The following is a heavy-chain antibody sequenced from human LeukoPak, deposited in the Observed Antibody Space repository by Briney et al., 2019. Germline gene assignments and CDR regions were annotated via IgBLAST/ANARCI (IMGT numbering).Heavy chain of an antibody. CDR2: INHSGST. V-gene: IGHV4-34*01. D-gene: IGHD2-15*01. CDR3: ARGASACSGGSCYRLNLDY. CDR1: GGSFSGYY. Sequence: SETLSLTCAVYGGSFSGYYWSWIRQPPGKGLEWIGEINHSGSTNYNPSLKSRVTISVDTSKNQFSLKLSSVTAADTAVYYCARGASACSGGSCYRLNLDYWGQGTLVTVSS. J-gene: IGHJ4*02.